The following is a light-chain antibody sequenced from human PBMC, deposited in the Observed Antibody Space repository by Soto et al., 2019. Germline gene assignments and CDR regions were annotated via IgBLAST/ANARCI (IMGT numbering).Light chain of an antibody. Sequence: QSVLTQPASVSGSPGQSITISCTGTSSDVGGYNYVSWYQHHPGKAPKLMIYEVSNRPSGVSNRFSGSKSGNTASLTISGLQAEDEADYYCKSYASSFTLVFGGGTKVTVL. CDR3: KSYASSFTLV. J-gene: IGLJ3*02. CDR2: EVS. CDR1: SSDVGGYNY. V-gene: IGLV2-14*01.